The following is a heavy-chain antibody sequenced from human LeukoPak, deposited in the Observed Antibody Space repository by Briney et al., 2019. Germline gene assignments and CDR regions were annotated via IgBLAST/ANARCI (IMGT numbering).Heavy chain of an antibody. D-gene: IGHD3-3*01. CDR2: INHSGST. Sequence: SETLFLTCAVYGGSFSGYYWSWLRQPPGKGLEWIGEINHSGSTNYNPSLKSRVTISVDTSKNQFSLKLSSVTAADTAVYYCARGQTYYDFWSGYYRGDRPLDYWGQGTLVTVSS. CDR1: GGSFSGYY. J-gene: IGHJ4*02. CDR3: ARGQTYYDFWSGYYRGDRPLDY. V-gene: IGHV4-34*01.